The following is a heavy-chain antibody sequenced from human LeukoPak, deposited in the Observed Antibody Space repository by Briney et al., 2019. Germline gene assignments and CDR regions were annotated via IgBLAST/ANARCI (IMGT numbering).Heavy chain of an antibody. Sequence: SQTLSLTCAISGDSVSSNSAAWNWIRQSPSRGLEWLGRTYYRSKWYNDYAVSVKSRITINPDTSKNQFSLQLNSVTPEDTAVYYCARELATTIDRNYYYYYMDVWGKGTTVTVSS. D-gene: IGHD1-26*01. CDR2: TYYRSKWYN. J-gene: IGHJ6*03. CDR1: GDSVSSNSAA. V-gene: IGHV6-1*01. CDR3: ARELATTIDRNYYYYYMDV.